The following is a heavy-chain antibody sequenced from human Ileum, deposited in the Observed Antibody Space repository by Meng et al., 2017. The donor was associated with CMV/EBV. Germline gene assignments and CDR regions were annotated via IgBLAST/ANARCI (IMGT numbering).Heavy chain of an antibody. CDR3: ARGFYDFWEPDY. Sequence: QVRLAESGPGLVKPSETLSLTCTVSGGSISSYYWNWIRQPAGKGLEWIGRIYTSESTNYNPSLKSRVTISVDTSKNQFSLKLSSVTAADTALYYCARGFYDFWEPDYWGHGTLVTVSS. D-gene: IGHD3/OR15-3a*01. J-gene: IGHJ4*01. V-gene: IGHV4-4*07. CDR2: IYTSEST. CDR1: GGSISSYY.